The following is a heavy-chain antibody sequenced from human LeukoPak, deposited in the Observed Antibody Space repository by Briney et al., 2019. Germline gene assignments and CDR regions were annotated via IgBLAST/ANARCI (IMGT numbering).Heavy chain of an antibody. J-gene: IGHJ6*02. V-gene: IGHV3-11*06. CDR1: GFTFSDYY. CDR2: ISSSSSYI. D-gene: IGHD3-3*01. Sequence: PGGSLRLSCAASGFTFSDYYMSWIRQAPGKGLEWVSSISSSSSYIYYADSVKGRFTISRDNAKNSLYLQMNSLRAEDTAVYYCASLGFGVDYYYYGMDVWGQGTTVTVSS. CDR3: ASLGFGVDYYYYGMDV.